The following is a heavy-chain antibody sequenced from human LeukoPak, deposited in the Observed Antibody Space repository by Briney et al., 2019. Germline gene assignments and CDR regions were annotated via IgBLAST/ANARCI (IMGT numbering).Heavy chain of an antibody. CDR2: ISAYNGNT. V-gene: IGHV1-18*04. J-gene: IGHJ4*02. Sequence: ASVKVSCKASGYTFTGYYMHWVRQAPGQGLEWMGWISAYNGNTNYAQKLQGRVTMTTDTSTSTAYMELRSLRSDDTAVYYCARDWNWGTYDYWGQGTLVTVSS. D-gene: IGHD7-27*01. CDR1: GYTFTGYY. CDR3: ARDWNWGTYDY.